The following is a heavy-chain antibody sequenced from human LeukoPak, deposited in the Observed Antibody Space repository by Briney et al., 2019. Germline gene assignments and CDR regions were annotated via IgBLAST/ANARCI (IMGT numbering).Heavy chain of an antibody. CDR3: ASHQGYRHDY. CDR2: IKQDGSEK. V-gene: IGHV3-7*01. Sequence: GGSLRLSCAVSGFTFSSYWMSWVRQAPGKGLEWVANIKQDGSEKYVDSVKGRFTISRDNAKNSLYLQMSSLRVEDTAVYYCASHQGYRHDYWGQGTLVTVSS. CDR1: GFTFSSYW. J-gene: IGHJ4*02. D-gene: IGHD2-15*01.